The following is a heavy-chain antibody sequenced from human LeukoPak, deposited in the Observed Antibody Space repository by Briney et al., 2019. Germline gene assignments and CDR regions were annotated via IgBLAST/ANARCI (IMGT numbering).Heavy chain of an antibody. J-gene: IGHJ4*02. V-gene: IGHV3-23*01. Sequence: QSGGSLRLSCAASGFTVSSNYMSWVRQAPGKGLEWVSAISGSGGSTYYADSVKGRFTISRDNSKNTLYLQMNSLRAEDTAVYYCAKVLSIPWYYFDYWGQGTLVTVSS. D-gene: IGHD2-15*01. CDR3: AKVLSIPWYYFDY. CDR1: GFTVSSNY. CDR2: ISGSGGST.